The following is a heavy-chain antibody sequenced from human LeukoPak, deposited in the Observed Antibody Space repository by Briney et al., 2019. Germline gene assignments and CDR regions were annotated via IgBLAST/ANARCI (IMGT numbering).Heavy chain of an antibody. J-gene: IGHJ5*02. D-gene: IGHD3-10*02. V-gene: IGHV4-59*01. CDR1: GGSISSYY. Sequence: SETLSLTCTVSGGSISSYYWSWIRQPPGKGLEWIGYIYYSGSTNYNPSLRSRVTISVDTSKNQFSLELSSVTAADTAVYYCARVWSLGSGSHYWFDPWGQGTLVTVSS. CDR3: ARVWSLGSGSHYWFDP. CDR2: IYYSGST.